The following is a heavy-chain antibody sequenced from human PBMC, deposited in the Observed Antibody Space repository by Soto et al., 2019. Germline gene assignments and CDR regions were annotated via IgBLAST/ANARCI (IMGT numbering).Heavy chain of an antibody. J-gene: IGHJ6*02. CDR3: ARDAVGAVAGTRNYGMDV. CDR1: GGSISSSNW. V-gene: IGHV4-4*02. D-gene: IGHD6-19*01. CDR2: IYHSGST. Sequence: QVQLQESGPGLVKPSGTLSLTCAVSGGSISSSNWWSWVREPPGKGLEWIGEIYHSGSTNYNPSLKSRVTISVDKSKNQFSLKLSSVTAADTAVYYCARDAVGAVAGTRNYGMDVWGQGTTVTVSS.